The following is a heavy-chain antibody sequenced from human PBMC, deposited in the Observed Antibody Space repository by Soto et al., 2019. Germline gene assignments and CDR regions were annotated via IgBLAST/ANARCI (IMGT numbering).Heavy chain of an antibody. V-gene: IGHV1-69*13. CDR2: IIPIFGTA. J-gene: IGHJ4*02. D-gene: IGHD3-22*01. CDR3: ARDRYYYDSSGYYYVAYYFDY. CDR1: GCTFSSYA. Sequence: SVKVSCKASGCTFSSYAISCVRQAPGQVLEWMGGIIPIFGTANYAQKFQGRVTITADESTSTAYMELSSLRSEDTAVYYCARDRYYYDSSGYYYVAYYFDYWGQGTLVTVSS.